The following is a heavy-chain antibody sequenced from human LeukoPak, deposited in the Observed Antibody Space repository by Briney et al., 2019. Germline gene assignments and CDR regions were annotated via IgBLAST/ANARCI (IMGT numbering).Heavy chain of an antibody. D-gene: IGHD1-26*01. V-gene: IGHV4-59*08. CDR1: GCCISNYY. J-gene: IGHJ4*02. CDR3: ARLGLAGSAGRTYYFDY. CDR2: IYYSGNP. Sequence: PSDTLSLTCTVCGCCISNYYWRWIRQPPGTGREGIGYIYYSGNPNYSPPLKSRVTISVDTSKNQFSLKLSSVTAADTAVYYCARLGLAGSAGRTYYFDYWGQGARVTASS.